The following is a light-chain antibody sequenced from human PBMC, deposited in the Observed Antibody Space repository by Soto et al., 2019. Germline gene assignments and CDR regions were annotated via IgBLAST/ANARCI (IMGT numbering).Light chain of an antibody. Sequence: QSALTQPASVSGSAGQSITISCTGTSSDVGNYNLVSWYLHHPGKAPKLLIYEDTKRPSGVSNRFSGSRSGNTASLTVSGLQAEDETDYYCCSYVGSSTYVFGTGTKVTVL. J-gene: IGLJ1*01. V-gene: IGLV2-23*01. CDR1: SSDVGNYNL. CDR3: CSYVGSSTYV. CDR2: EDT.